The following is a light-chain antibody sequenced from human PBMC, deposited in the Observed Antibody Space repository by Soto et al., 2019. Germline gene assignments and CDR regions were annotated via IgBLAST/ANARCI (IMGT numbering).Light chain of an antibody. CDR1: QSVSSN. CDR2: GAS. CDR3: QQYNNWMWT. J-gene: IGKJ1*01. V-gene: IGKV3-15*01. Sequence: EIVMTQSPASLSVSPGERATLSCRASQSVSSNLAWYQQKPGQAPRLLIHGASARATGIPDRFSGSGSGTEFTLTISSLQSEDVAVYYCQQYNNWMWTFGQGTNVEFK.